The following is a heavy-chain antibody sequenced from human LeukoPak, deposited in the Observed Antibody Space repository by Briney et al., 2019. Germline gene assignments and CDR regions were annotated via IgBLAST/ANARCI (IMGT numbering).Heavy chain of an antibody. CDR1: GFTFSSYG. V-gene: IGHV3-30*02. CDR3: AKRLLWFGELLFDY. J-gene: IGHJ4*02. Sequence: GGSLRLSCAASGFTFSSYGMHWVRQAPGKGLEWVAFIRYDGSNKYYADSVKGRFTISRDNSKNTLYLQMNSLRAEDTAVYYCAKRLLWFGELLFDYWGQGTLVTVSS. CDR2: IRYDGSNK. D-gene: IGHD3-10*01.